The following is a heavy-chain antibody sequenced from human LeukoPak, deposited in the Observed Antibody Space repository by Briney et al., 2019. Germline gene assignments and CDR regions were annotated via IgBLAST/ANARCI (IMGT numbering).Heavy chain of an antibody. CDR1: GGSISSGSYY. V-gene: IGHV4-61*02. CDR3: ATERPSTGYYYYYYMDV. CDR2: IYTSGST. J-gene: IGHJ6*03. Sequence: SQTLSLTCTVSGGSISSGSYYWSWIRQPAGKGLEWIGRIYTSGSTNYNPSLKSRVTISVDTSKNQFSLKLSSVTAADTAVYYCATERPSTGYYYYYYMDVWGKGTTVTVSS. D-gene: IGHD4-17*01.